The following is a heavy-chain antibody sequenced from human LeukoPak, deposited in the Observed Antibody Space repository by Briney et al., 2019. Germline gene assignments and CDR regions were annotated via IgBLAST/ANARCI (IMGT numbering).Heavy chain of an antibody. CDR2: INHSGST. CDR1: GGSFSGYY. Sequence: SETLSLTCAVYGGSFSGYYWSWIRQPPGKGLEWIGEINHSGSTNYNPSLKSRVTISVDTSKNQFSLKLSSVTAADTAVYYCARRPRYYYGSGSYQYYYYYYMDVWGKGTTVTVSS. V-gene: IGHV4-34*01. J-gene: IGHJ6*03. D-gene: IGHD3-10*01. CDR3: ARRPRYYYGSGSYQYYYYYYMDV.